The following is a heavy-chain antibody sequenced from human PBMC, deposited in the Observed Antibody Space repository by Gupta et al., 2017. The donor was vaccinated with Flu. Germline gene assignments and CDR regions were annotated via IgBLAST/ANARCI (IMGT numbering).Heavy chain of an antibody. V-gene: IGHV3-74*03. CDR1: GFTSSNYW. Sequence: EVQLVESGGGLVQPGGSLRLSCVVSGFTSSNYWMHWVRQVPGKGLVWVSNIDGDGTETKYADSVRGRFTVSRDNAKNTVYLQMTGLRLEDTAIFYCARGNYGMDVWGQGTTVTVSS. CDR3: ARGNYGMDV. CDR2: IDGDGTET. J-gene: IGHJ6*02.